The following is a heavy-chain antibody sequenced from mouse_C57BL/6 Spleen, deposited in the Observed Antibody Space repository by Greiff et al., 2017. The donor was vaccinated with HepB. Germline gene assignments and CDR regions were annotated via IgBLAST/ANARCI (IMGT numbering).Heavy chain of an antibody. Sequence: QVQLQQSGAELVRPGASVTLSCKASGYTFTDYEMHWVKQTPVHGLEWIGAIDPETGGTAYNQKFKGKAILTADKSSSTAYMELRSLTSEDSAVYYCTRDKLGRGFDYWGQGTTLTVSS. D-gene: IGHD4-1*01. CDR3: TRDKLGRGFDY. CDR2: IDPETGGT. V-gene: IGHV1-15*01. CDR1: GYTFTDYE. J-gene: IGHJ2*01.